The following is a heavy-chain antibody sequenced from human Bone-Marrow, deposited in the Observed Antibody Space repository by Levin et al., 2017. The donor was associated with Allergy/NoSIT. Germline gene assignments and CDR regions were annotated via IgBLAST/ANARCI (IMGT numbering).Heavy chain of an antibody. V-gene: IGHV3-48*02. J-gene: IGHJ6*02. Sequence: HAGGSLRLSCAASGFTFSNSSMNWVRQAPGKGLEWVSYISDSSSSIFYADSVKGRFTISRDNAKNSLFLQMSSLRDEDTAVYYCARDCPHLSYSSTWYYYYGMDVWGQGTTVTVSS. CDR2: ISDSSSSI. D-gene: IGHD6-13*01. CDR1: GFTFSNSS. CDR3: ARDCPHLSYSSTWYYYYGMDV.